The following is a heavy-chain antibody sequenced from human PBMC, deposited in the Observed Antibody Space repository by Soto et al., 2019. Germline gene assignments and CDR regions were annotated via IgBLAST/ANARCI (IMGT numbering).Heavy chain of an antibody. J-gene: IGHJ4*02. CDR2: ISYDGSNK. CDR3: ACLVAGSYFDF. V-gene: IGHV3-30-3*01. D-gene: IGHD3-16*01. CDR1: GFTFSSYA. Sequence: QVQLVESGGGVVQPGRSLRLSCAASGFTFSSYAMHWVRQAPGKGLEWGAVISYDGSNKYSADSVKGRFTISRDNSKNPLYLQMNSLRAEDPSVYSSACLVAGSYFDFWFQGTLVTVSS.